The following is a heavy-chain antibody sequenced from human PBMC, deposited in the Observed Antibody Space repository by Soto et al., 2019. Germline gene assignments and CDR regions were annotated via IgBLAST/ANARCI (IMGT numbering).Heavy chain of an antibody. CDR3: ARLQSIQLQVLDH. CDR2: IYHSGST. V-gene: IGHV4-38-2*01. D-gene: IGHD5-18*01. J-gene: IGHJ5*02. Sequence: PSETLSLTCAVSGYSISSGYYWGWIRQPPGKGLEWIGSIYHSGSTYYNPSLKSRVTISVDTSKNQFSLKLSSVTAADTAVYYCARLQSIQLQVLDHWGQGTLVTVSS. CDR1: GYSISSGYY.